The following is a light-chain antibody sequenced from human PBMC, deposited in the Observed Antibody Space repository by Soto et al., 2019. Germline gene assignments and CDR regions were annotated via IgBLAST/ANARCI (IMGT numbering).Light chain of an antibody. CDR2: DAS. V-gene: IGKV1-5*01. Sequence: DIQMTQSPSTLSASVGDRFTITFRSSQSISSWLAWYQQKLGRAPRLLIYDASSLESGVPSRFSGSGYGTEFTLTISSLQSEGFAVYYCQHYNNWPPITFGQGTRLEI. CDR1: QSISSW. J-gene: IGKJ5*01. CDR3: QHYNNWPPIT.